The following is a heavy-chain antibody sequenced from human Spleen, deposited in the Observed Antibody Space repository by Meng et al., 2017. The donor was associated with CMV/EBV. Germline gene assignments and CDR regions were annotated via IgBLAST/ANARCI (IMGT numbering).Heavy chain of an antibody. V-gene: IGHV5-51*01. CDR2: IYPADSDT. Sequence: GGSLRLSCKSSGYSFSDSWIGWVRQMPGEGLVWMGIIYPADSDTRYSPSFQVQVTISADKSINTAYLRLCSLKASDTAIYYCARQIGGGTWGFDYWGQGALVTVSS. CDR3: ARQIGGGTWGFDY. CDR1: GYSFSDSW. D-gene: IGHD1-26*01. J-gene: IGHJ4*02.